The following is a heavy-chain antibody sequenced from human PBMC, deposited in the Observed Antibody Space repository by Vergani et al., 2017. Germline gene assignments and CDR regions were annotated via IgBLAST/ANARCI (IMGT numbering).Heavy chain of an antibody. Sequence: QVQLEESGPGLVKPSETLSLTCTVSGGSFNTYYWSWIRQSPGKGLEWIGYIYSTGSTNYNPSLNSRVTMSVDTSKNQFSLKLRSVTAADTAVYFCARVMYRDEASTGYRLEGMYIWGQGTTVT. V-gene: IGHV4-59*13. D-gene: IGHD3-9*01. CDR1: GGSFNTYY. J-gene: IGHJ6*02. CDR2: IYSTGST. CDR3: ARVMYRDEASTGYRLEGMYI.